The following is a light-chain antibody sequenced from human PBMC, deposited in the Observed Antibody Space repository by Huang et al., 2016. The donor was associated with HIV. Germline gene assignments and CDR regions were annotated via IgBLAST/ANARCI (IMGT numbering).Light chain of an antibody. CDR2: AAS. Sequence: DIQMTQSPSSLSASVGDRVTITCRASQSISVFLNWYQKKPGTAPKLLIYAASSLQRGVPSRFRGSGSGTDFTLTITSMQPEDFATYYCQHSYSTPPWTFGQGTKVDIK. CDR1: QSISVF. CDR3: QHSYSTPPWT. J-gene: IGKJ1*01. V-gene: IGKV1-39*01.